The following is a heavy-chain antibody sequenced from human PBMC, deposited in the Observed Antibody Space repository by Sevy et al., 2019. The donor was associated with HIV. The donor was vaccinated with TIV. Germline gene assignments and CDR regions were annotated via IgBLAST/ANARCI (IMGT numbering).Heavy chain of an antibody. Sequence: GGSLRLSCAASGFASGFTFSSFAMSWVRQLPGKGLEWVSTINGRGGSPYYAVSVKGRFTLSRENSNNALFLQMDSLTPEDTALYYDARPTPRIAPSSAAFFDSWGHGTLVTVSS. J-gene: IGHJ4*01. CDR2: INGRGGSP. V-gene: IGHV3-23*01. CDR3: ARPTPRIAPSSAAFFDS. D-gene: IGHD6-6*01. CDR1: GFTFSSFA.